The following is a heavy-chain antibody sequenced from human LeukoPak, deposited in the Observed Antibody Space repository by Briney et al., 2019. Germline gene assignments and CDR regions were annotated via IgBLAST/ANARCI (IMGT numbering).Heavy chain of an antibody. CDR1: GYTFTSYG. Sequence: PGASVKVSCKASGYTFTSYGISWVRQAPGQGLEWMGWISAYNGNTNYAQKLQGRVTMTTDTSTSTAYMELRSLRSDDTAVYYCATAAAYDSSGYFGGYWGQGTLVTVSS. CDR2: ISAYNGNT. CDR3: ATAAAYDSSGYFGGY. D-gene: IGHD3-22*01. J-gene: IGHJ4*02. V-gene: IGHV1-18*01.